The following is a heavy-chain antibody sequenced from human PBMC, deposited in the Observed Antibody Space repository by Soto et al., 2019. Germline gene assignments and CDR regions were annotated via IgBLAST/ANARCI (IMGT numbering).Heavy chain of an antibody. CDR3: AKGKHPDY. J-gene: IGHJ4*02. CDR1: GGSFSAYY. V-gene: IGHV4-34*01. Sequence: SETRALTRAVYGGSFSAYYWSWIRQPPGKGLEWIGEITHSGSTNYNPSLKSRVTISAHTSKNQFSLKVSSLTAADTAVYYCAKGKHPDYWGQGTLVT. CDR2: ITHSGST.